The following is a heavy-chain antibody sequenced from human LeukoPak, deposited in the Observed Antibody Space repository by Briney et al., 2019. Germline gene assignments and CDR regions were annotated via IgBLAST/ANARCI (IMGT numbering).Heavy chain of an antibody. D-gene: IGHD6-19*01. Sequence: PSETLSLTCTVSGGSISSYYWSWIRQPPGKGLEWIGYIYYSGSTNYNPSLKSRVTISVDTSKNQFSLKLSSVTAADTAVYYCARGGSDSSGWSIFDYWGQGTLVTVSS. CDR3: ARGGSDSSGWSIFDY. CDR2: IYYSGST. V-gene: IGHV4-59*01. J-gene: IGHJ4*02. CDR1: GGSISSYY.